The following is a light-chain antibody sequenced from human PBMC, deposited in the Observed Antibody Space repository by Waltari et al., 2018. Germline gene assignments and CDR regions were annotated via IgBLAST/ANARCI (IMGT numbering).Light chain of an antibody. CDR1: GSALGGYNR. CDR2: DVS. V-gene: IGLV2-14*03. J-gene: IGLJ3*02. Sequence: QSALTQHASVSGSPGQSITISCPGPGSALGGYNRVSWYQQHPGKVPKLMIFDVSNWPSGVSHRFSGSKSGNTASLTISGLQAEDEADYYCCSYTRSDSWVFGGGTKLTVL. CDR3: CSYTRSDSWV.